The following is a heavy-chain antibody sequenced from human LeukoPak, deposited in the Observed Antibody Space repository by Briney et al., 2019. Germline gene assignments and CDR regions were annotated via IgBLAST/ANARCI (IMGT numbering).Heavy chain of an antibody. D-gene: IGHD1-7*01. V-gene: IGHV4-4*07. CDR2: FYTSGTT. CDR1: GDSFTSDY. CDR3: ARCRHGNCDYFDY. J-gene: IGHJ4*02. Sequence: PPETLSLTCTAAGDSFTSDYWSWHRQPAGKGLERIGRFYTSGTTNYNPSLKSRVTMSADTSKNQFSLKLSSVTAADTAVYYCARCRHGNCDYFDYWGQGTLVTVSS.